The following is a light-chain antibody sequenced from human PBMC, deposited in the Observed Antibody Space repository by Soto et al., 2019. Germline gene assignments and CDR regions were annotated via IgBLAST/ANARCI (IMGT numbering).Light chain of an antibody. CDR1: QNINNR. CDR2: WAS. J-gene: IGKJ1*01. V-gene: IGKV1-5*03. Sequence: DIQMTQSPSTLSASVGDRVMITCRASQNINNRLAWYQQRPGKSPKLLVYWASTLESGVPSRFRGSGSGTEFTISTSGLQPDDFETYYCQKFYTYSEAFRQGTTV. CDR3: QKFYTYSEA.